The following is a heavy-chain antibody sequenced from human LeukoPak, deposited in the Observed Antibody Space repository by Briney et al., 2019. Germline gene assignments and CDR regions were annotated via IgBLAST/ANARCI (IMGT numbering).Heavy chain of an antibody. Sequence: GGSLRVSCAAPGFTFSTKWMSWVRQAPGKGLEWVANIKHDGSEKYYVDSVKGRFTISRDNAKNSLYLQMNSLRGEDTAVYYCARDRDYYNYFEYWGQGTLVTVSS. CDR2: IKHDGSEK. D-gene: IGHD3-10*01. V-gene: IGHV3-7*04. CDR3: ARDRDYYNYFEY. J-gene: IGHJ4*02. CDR1: GFTFSTKW.